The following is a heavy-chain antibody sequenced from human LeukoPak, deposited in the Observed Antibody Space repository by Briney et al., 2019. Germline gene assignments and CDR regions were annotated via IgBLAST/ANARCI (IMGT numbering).Heavy chain of an antibody. D-gene: IGHD6-13*01. CDR3: ARGHSSSPNWFDP. CDR2: ISGSDAGT. V-gene: IGHV3-23*01. Sequence: GGSLRLSCAASGFTFNNYAMSWVRQAPGKGLEWVSAISGSDAGTYYADSVKGRFTISRDNAKNSLYLQMNSLRAEDTAVYYCARGHSSSPNWFDPWGQGTLVTVSS. J-gene: IGHJ5*02. CDR1: GFTFNNYA.